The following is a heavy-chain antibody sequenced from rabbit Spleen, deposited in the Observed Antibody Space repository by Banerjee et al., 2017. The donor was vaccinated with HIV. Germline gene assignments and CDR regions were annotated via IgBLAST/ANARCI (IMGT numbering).Heavy chain of an antibody. V-gene: IGHV1S40*01. D-gene: IGHD7-1*01. Sequence: QSLEESGGGLVKPGASLTLTCKASGFSFNSGYDMCWVRQAPGKGLEWIACIYAGSTGSTYSATWAKGRFTISKTSSTTVTLQMTSLTAADTATYFCARDTGTSFSTYCMDLWGPGTLVTVS. J-gene: IGHJ6*01. CDR1: GFSFNSGYD. CDR3: ARDTGTSFSTYCMDL. CDR2: IYAGSTGST.